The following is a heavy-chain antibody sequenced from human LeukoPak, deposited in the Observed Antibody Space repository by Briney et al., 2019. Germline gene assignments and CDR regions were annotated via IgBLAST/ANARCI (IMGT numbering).Heavy chain of an antibody. Sequence: PSETLSLTCTVSGDSISSSSSYWGWIRQPPGEGLEWIGSIYYSGSTYYNTSLKSRVTMSVDTSKNQFSLKLSSVTAADTAVYYCAREVLSRGYYYVYYYYYMDVWGKGTTVTISS. CDR1: GDSISSSSSY. CDR3: AREVLSRGYYYVYYYYYMDV. D-gene: IGHD3-22*01. CDR2: IYYSGST. V-gene: IGHV4-39*07. J-gene: IGHJ6*03.